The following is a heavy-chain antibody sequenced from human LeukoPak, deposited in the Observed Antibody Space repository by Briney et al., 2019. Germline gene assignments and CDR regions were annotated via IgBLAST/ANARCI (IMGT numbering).Heavy chain of an antibody. Sequence: NPSETLSLTCTVSGGSISSSSYYWGWIRQPPGKGLEWIGSIYYSGSTYYNPSLKSRVTISVDTSKNQFSLKLSSVTAADTAVYYCARHGDSSGYYFLDYWGQGTLVTVSS. J-gene: IGHJ4*02. CDR3: ARHGDSSGYYFLDY. CDR2: IYYSGST. CDR1: GGSISSSSYY. V-gene: IGHV4-39*01. D-gene: IGHD3-22*01.